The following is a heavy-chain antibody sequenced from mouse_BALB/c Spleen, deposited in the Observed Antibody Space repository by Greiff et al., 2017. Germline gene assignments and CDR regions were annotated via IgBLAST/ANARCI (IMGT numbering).Heavy chain of an antibody. D-gene: IGHD1-3*01. V-gene: IGHV1S81*02. CDR3: AREWGNYFDY. Sequence: QVQLKQPGAELVKPGASVKLSCKASGYTFTSYWMHWVKQRPGQGLEWIGEINPSNGRTNYNEKFKSKATLTVDKSSSTAYMQLSSLTSEDSAVYYCAREWGNYFDYWGQGTTLTVSS. J-gene: IGHJ2*01. CDR1: GYTFTSYW. CDR2: INPSNGRT.